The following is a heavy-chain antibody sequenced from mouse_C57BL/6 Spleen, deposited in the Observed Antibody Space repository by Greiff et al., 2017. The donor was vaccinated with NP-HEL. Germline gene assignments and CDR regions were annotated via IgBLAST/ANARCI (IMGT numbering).Heavy chain of an antibody. J-gene: IGHJ4*01. Sequence: EVQRVESGGGLVKPGGSLKLSCAASGFTFSSYAMSWVRQTPEKRLEWVATISDGGSYTYYPDNVKGRFTISRDNAKNNLYLQMSHLKSEDTAMYYCARDEGSLYYSNYEDAMDYWGQGTSVTVSS. CDR1: GFTFSSYA. D-gene: IGHD2-5*01. V-gene: IGHV5-4*01. CDR2: ISDGGSYT. CDR3: ARDEGSLYYSNYEDAMDY.